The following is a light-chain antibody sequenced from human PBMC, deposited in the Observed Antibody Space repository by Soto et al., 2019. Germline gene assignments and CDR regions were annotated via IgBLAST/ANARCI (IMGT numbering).Light chain of an antibody. CDR2: WAS. V-gene: IGKV4-1*01. CDR1: QSVLYSSNNKNY. CDR3: QQYYSTPRT. Sequence: DIVMTQSADSLAVSLGESSTINCKSSQSVLYSSNNKNYLAWYQHKPGQPPKMLIYWASIRESGVPDRFSGSGSGTDFTLTISSLRAADAAVYYCQQYYSTPRTFGQGTRLEIK. J-gene: IGKJ5*01.